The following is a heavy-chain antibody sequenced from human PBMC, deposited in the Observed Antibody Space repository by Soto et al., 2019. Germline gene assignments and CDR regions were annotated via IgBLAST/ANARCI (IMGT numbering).Heavy chain of an antibody. Sequence: QVQLVQSGAEVKKPGASVKVSCKASGYTFTSYDINWVRQATGQGLEWMGWMNPNSGNTGYAQKFEDRVPMTRNTSISRAYMKVNNMRTEDTTVYYCTKVVTGRIYYYYYIDVWVKWTTVTVSS. CDR2: MNPNSGNT. J-gene: IGHJ6*03. D-gene: IGHD3-9*01. V-gene: IGHV1-8*01. CDR3: TKVVTGRIYYYYYIDV. CDR1: GYTFTSYD.